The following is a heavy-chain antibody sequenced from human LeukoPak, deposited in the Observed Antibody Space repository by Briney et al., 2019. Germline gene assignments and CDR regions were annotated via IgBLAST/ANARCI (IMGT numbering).Heavy chain of an antibody. V-gene: IGHV4-39*07. D-gene: IGHD6-19*01. CDR1: GGSISSSSYY. CDR2: IYYSGST. J-gene: IGHJ4*02. CDR3: ARDVGQWLSPDY. Sequence: SETLSLTCTVSGGSISSSSYYWGWIRQPPGKGLEWIGSIYYSGSTYYNPSLKSRVTISVDTSKNQFSLKLSSVTAADTAVYYCARDVGQWLSPDYWGQGTLVTVSS.